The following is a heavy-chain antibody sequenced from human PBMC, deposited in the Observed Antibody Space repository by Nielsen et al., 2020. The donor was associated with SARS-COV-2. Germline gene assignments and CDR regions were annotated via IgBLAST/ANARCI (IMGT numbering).Heavy chain of an antibody. D-gene: IGHD6-13*01. V-gene: IGHV3-7*01. CDR1: GSTFSSYA. Sequence: GGSLRPSCTASGSTFSSYAMNCVRQAPGKGLEWVANIKQDGSDKYYVDSVKGRFIVSRDNAKNSLYLQMNSLRAEDTAIYYCARGWALDYWAQGTLVTVSS. J-gene: IGHJ4*02. CDR3: ARGWALDY. CDR2: IKQDGSDK.